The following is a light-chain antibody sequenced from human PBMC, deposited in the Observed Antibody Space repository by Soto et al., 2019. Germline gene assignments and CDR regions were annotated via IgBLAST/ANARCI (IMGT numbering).Light chain of an antibody. CDR1: QRVSSGY. CDR3: QQYHTSPVA. CDR2: GAS. J-gene: IGKJ1*01. V-gene: IGKV3-20*01. Sequence: EIVLTQSPGTLSLSPGARAPLSCRASQRVSSGYLAWYQQNPGQTPRLLIYGASGRATGIPDRFSGSGSGTDFTLTISRLEPEDFAVYYCQQYHTSPVAFGQGTKVDIK.